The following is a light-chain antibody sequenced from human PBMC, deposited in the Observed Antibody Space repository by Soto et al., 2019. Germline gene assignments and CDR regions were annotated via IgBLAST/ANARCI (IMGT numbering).Light chain of an antibody. Sequence: EIVLTQSPATLSLSPVERATLSCMASQSVSSNYLAWYQQKPGQTPKVLIYRASTRATGIPDRFSGSGSGTEFTLTINSLQSEDFAVYYCQKFYTWPVNFGGGTKVDIK. V-gene: IGKV3D-15*01. CDR1: QSVSSN. CDR2: RAS. CDR3: QKFYTWPVN. J-gene: IGKJ4*01.